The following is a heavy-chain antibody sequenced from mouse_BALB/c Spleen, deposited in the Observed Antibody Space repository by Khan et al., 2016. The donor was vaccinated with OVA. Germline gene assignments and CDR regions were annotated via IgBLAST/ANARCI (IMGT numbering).Heavy chain of an antibody. V-gene: IGHV3-2*02. CDR1: GYSITSDYA. J-gene: IGHJ2*01. CDR2: ISYSGRT. CDR3: ARSVTMTTVVATDFDY. Sequence: EVKLEESGPGLVKPSQSLSLTCTVTGYSITSDYAWNWIRQFPGNKLEWMGYISYSGRTSYHPSLKSRISITRDTSKNPFFLQLNSVTTEDTATYYCARSVTMTTVVATDFDYWGQGTTLTVSS. D-gene: IGHD1-1*01.